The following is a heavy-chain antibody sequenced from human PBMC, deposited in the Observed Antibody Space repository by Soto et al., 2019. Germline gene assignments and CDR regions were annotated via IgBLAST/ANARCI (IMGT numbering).Heavy chain of an antibody. D-gene: IGHD6-13*01. J-gene: IGHJ6*02. CDR1: GYTFTGYY. CDR3: ARDKAAAGTLYCYYGKDV. CDR2: INPNSGGT. Sequence: ASVKVSCKASGYTFTGYYMHWVRQAPGQGLEWMGWINPNSGGTNYAQKFQGWVTMTRDTSISTAYMELSRLRSDYTAVYYCARDKAAAGTLYCYYGKDVWGQGTTVTVSS. V-gene: IGHV1-2*04.